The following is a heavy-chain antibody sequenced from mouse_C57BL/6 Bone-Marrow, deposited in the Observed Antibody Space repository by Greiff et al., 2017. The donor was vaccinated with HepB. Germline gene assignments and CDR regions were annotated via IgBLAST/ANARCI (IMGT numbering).Heavy chain of an antibody. CDR1: GYSITSGYY. CDR3: ARDLGYYPYYFDY. V-gene: IGHV3-6*01. J-gene: IGHJ2*01. D-gene: IGHD2-3*01. CDR2: ISYDGSN. Sequence: VQLQQSGPGLVKPSQSLSLTCSVTGYSITSGYYWNWIRQFPGNKLEWMGYISYDGSNNYNPSLKNRISITRDTSKNQFFLKLNSVTTEDTATYYCARDLGYYPYYFDYWGQGTTLTVSS.